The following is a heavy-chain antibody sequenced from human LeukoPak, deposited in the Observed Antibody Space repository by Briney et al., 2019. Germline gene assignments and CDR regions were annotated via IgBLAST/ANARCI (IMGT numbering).Heavy chain of an antibody. D-gene: IGHD2-15*01. Sequence: GGSLRLSCAASGFTFSNYAMSWVRQAPGKGLVWVSRISSGGSSTSYADSVKGRFTISRDNAKNTMYLQMNSLRVEDTAVYYCAREDCRGGSCSFDYWGQGTLVTVSS. CDR2: ISSGGSST. J-gene: IGHJ4*02. V-gene: IGHV3-74*01. CDR3: AREDCRGGSCSFDY. CDR1: GFTFSNYA.